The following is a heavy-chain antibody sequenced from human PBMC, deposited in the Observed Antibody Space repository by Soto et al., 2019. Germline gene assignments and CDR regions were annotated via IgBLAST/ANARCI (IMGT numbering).Heavy chain of an antibody. CDR3: ARCPAGNSLALFDF. V-gene: IGHV5-51*01. Sequence: GESLKISCQASGYSFTTYWIAWVRQPPGRGLEWMGIIYPGDSEIKYSPSFDGQVTFSVDKSTSTAFLQWIGLKAPDTGRYFFARCPAGNSLALFDFRGQGTLGTLPS. CDR2: IYPGDSEI. D-gene: IGHD2-21*01. J-gene: IGHJ4*02. CDR1: GYSFTTYW.